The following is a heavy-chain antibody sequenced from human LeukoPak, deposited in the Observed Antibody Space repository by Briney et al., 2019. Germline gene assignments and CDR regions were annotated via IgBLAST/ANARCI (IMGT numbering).Heavy chain of an antibody. D-gene: IGHD5-18*01. CDR1: GGSISDYY. V-gene: IGHV4-59*12. CDR2: ISDSGRI. Sequence: SETLSLTCSVSGGSISDYYWSWIRQPPGKGLEWIGYISDSGRIDYNPSLKSRVTISVDTSKNQFSLKLSSVTAADTAVYYCARSPVDTAMETFFDYWGQGTLVTVSS. CDR3: ARSPVDTAMETFFDY. J-gene: IGHJ4*02.